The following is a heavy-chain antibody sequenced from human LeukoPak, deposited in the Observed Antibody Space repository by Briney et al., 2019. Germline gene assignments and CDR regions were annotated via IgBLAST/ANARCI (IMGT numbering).Heavy chain of an antibody. D-gene: IGHD3-22*01. CDR1: GFTFSSYA. CDR3: ATMIVVHAHAFDI. Sequence: PGGSLRLSCAAPGFTFSSYAMSWVRQAPGKGLEWVSAISGSGGSTYYADSVKGRFTISRDNSKNTLYLQMNSLRAEDTAVYYCATMIVVHAHAFDIWGQGTMVTVSS. J-gene: IGHJ3*02. V-gene: IGHV3-23*01. CDR2: ISGSGGST.